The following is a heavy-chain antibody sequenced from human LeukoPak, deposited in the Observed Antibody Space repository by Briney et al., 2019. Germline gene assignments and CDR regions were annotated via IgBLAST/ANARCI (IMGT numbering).Heavy chain of an antibody. CDR3: ARVVRDVVGHNWFDP. J-gene: IGHJ5*02. Sequence: SVKVSCKASGGTFSSYAISWVRQAPGQGLEWMGGIIPIFGTANYAQKFQGRVTIAADESTSTAYMELSSLRSEDTAVYYCARVVRDVVGHNWFDPWGQGTLVTVSS. D-gene: IGHD3-10*01. CDR1: GGTFSSYA. V-gene: IGHV1-69*13. CDR2: IIPIFGTA.